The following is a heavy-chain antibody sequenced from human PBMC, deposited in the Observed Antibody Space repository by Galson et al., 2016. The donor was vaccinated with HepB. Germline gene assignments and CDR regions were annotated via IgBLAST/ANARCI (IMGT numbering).Heavy chain of an antibody. CDR1: GFIFSNYA. D-gene: IGHD3-3*01. V-gene: IGHV3-23*01. CDR2: ISGSGADT. J-gene: IGHJ4*02. CDR3: VKDRAGFFGVIGYFDF. Sequence: SLRLSCAVSGFIFSNYAMSWVRQAPGKGLEWVSAISGSGADTHYADSAKGRFTISRDNSKNTLYLRMSSLRAEDTAIYYCVKDRAGFFGVIGYFDFWGQGTLVTVSS.